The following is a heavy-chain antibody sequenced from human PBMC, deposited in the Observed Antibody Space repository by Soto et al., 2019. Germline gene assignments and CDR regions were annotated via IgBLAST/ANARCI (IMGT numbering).Heavy chain of an antibody. CDR1: GYTFSSYA. V-gene: IGHV3-30-3*01. J-gene: IGHJ4*02. D-gene: IGHD1-7*01. CDR3: ARRGGGTTWYSGYFDY. CDR2: ISYDGSTK. Sequence: QVPLVESGGGVVQPGRSLRLSCAASGYTFSSYAVHWVRQDPGKGLAGVAVISYDGSTKYYADSVRGRFTISSDNSKNTLCLTMNSMRAGDTAVYYCARRGGGTTWYSGYFDYWVQETLLTVCS.